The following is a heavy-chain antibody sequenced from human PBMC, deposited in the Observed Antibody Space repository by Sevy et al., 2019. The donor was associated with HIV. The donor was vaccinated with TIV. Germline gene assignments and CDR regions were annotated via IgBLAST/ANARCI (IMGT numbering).Heavy chain of an antibody. Sequence: ASVKVSCKASGYTFTSYDINWVRQATGQGLEWMGWMNPNSGNTGYAQKFQGRVTMTRNTSISTAYMELSSLRSEDTGVYYCGRGRGTAYCSGGSCYRDAFDIWGQGTMVTVSS. D-gene: IGHD2-15*01. CDR2: MNPNSGNT. J-gene: IGHJ3*02. CDR3: GRGRGTAYCSGGSCYRDAFDI. CDR1: GYTFTSYD. V-gene: IGHV1-8*01.